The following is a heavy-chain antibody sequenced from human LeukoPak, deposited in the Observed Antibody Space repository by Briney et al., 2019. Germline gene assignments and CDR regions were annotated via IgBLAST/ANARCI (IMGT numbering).Heavy chain of an antibody. CDR1: GGSFSGYY. Sequence: PSETLSLTCAVYGGSFSGYYWSWIRQPPGRGLEWIGEVDHSGNTNYNPSVKTRVTISLDTSKTQFSLELTSVTAADTAVYYCARDSPGYSSGWYDPFGQGTLVTVTS. J-gene: IGHJ5*02. V-gene: IGHV4-34*01. D-gene: IGHD6-19*01. CDR3: ARDSPGYSSGWYDP. CDR2: VDHSGNT.